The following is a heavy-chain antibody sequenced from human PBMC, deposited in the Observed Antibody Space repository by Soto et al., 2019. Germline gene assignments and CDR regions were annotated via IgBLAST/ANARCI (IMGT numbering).Heavy chain of an antibody. J-gene: IGHJ4*02. Sequence: QVHLVQSGAEVKKPGASVQVSCKASGYIFISFGINWVRQAPGQGLEWMGWISPYKGNTKYAEKFQDRVTMTTDTSTSTAYMEVRSLRSDDTAVYYCARDLDGSGSYYTDYWGPGTRVTVSS. CDR3: ARDLDGSGSYYTDY. V-gene: IGHV1-18*01. D-gene: IGHD3-10*01. CDR2: ISPYKGNT. CDR1: GYIFISFG.